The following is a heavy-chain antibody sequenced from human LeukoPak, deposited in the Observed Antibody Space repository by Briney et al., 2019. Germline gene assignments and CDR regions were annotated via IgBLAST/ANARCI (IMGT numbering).Heavy chain of an antibody. CDR3: ARDFSPYLPNYFDY. D-gene: IGHD2-21*01. J-gene: IGHJ4*02. CDR1: GFTFSSYA. V-gene: IGHV3-7*01. CDR2: IKQDGSEK. Sequence: GGSLRLSCAASGFTFSSYAMSWVRQAPGKGLEWVANIKQDGSEKYYVDSVKGRFTISRDNAKNSLYLQMNSLRAEDTAVYYCARDFSPYLPNYFDYWGQGTLVTVSS.